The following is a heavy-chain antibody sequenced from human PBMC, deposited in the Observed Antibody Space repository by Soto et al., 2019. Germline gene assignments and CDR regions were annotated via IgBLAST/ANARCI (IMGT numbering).Heavy chain of an antibody. CDR2: IYYSGST. CDR3: ARRGRDRDSNWFDP. V-gene: IGHV4-39*01. CDR1: GGSISSSSYY. J-gene: IGHJ5*02. Sequence: SETLSLTCTVSGGSISSSSYYWGWIRQPPGKGLEWIGSIYYSGSTYYNPSLKSRVTISVDTSKNQFSLKLSSVTAADTAVYYCARRGRDRDSNWFDPWGQGTLVTVSS. D-gene: IGHD3-16*01.